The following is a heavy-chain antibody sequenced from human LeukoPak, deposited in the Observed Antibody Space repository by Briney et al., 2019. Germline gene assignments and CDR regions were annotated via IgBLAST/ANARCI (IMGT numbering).Heavy chain of an antibody. D-gene: IGHD6-13*01. V-gene: IGHV3-23*01. Sequence: GGSLRLSCAASGFTFSSYAMSWVRQAPGEGLEWVSAISDSGGSTYYADSVKGRFTISRDNSKNTLYLQMNSLRAEDTAVYYCARGPGGGRYSSSWYLQNWYFDLWGRGTLVTVSS. CDR3: ARGPGGGRYSSSWYLQNWYFDL. J-gene: IGHJ2*01. CDR1: GFTFSSYA. CDR2: ISDSGGST.